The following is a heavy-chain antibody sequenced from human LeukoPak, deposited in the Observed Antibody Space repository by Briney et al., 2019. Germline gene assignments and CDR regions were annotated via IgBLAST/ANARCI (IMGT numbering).Heavy chain of an antibody. CDR1: GYTFTSYD. CDR3: ARVSTYFGVVTDFDY. J-gene: IGHJ4*02. CDR2: MNPNSGNT. Sequence: APVKVSCKASGYTFTSYDINWVRQATGQGLEWMGWMNPNSGNTGYAQKFQGRVTMTRNTSISTAYMELSSLRSEDTAVYYCARVSTYFGVVTDFDYWGQGTLDTVSS. D-gene: IGHD3-3*01. V-gene: IGHV1-8*01.